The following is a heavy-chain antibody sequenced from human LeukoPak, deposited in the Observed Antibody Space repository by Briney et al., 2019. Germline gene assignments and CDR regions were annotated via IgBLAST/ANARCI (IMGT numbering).Heavy chain of an antibody. Sequence: GESLKISCTGSGYSFTSYWIGWVRQMSGKGLEWMGMIYRGDSDTSYSPSFQGQVTISADESISTAYLQWSSLKASDTAMFYCARLARGDTAMALVTTAFDYWGQGTLVTVSS. CDR2: IYRGDSDT. V-gene: IGHV5-51*01. J-gene: IGHJ4*02. D-gene: IGHD5-18*01. CDR3: ARLARGDTAMALVTTAFDY. CDR1: GYSFTSYW.